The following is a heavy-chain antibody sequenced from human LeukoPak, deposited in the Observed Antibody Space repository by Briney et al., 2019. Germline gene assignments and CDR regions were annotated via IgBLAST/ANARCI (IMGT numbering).Heavy chain of an antibody. CDR2: ISSSSNYI. V-gene: IGHV3-21*01. Sequence: GGSLRPSCAASGFTFSNYNMNWVRQAPGKGLEWVSSISSSSNYIYYADSVKGRFTISRDNAKNSLYLQMNSLRAEDTAVYYCARLGDGWLRFLGAFDIWGQGTMVTVSS. D-gene: IGHD5-12*01. CDR3: ARLGDGWLRFLGAFDI. CDR1: GFTFSNYN. J-gene: IGHJ3*02.